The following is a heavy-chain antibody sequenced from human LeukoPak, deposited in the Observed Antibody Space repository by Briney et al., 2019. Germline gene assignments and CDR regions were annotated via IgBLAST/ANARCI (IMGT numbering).Heavy chain of an antibody. CDR2: ISGSGGST. V-gene: IGHV3-23*01. CDR1: GFTFSSYA. D-gene: IGHD5-24*01. Sequence: GGSLRLSCAASGFTFSSYAMSWVRQAPGKGLEWVSAISGSGGSTYYADSVKGRFTISRDNSKNTLYLQMNSLRAEDTAVYYCVKDRLVDGYNPYYFDYWGQGTLVTVSS. CDR3: VKDRLVDGYNPYYFDY. J-gene: IGHJ4*02.